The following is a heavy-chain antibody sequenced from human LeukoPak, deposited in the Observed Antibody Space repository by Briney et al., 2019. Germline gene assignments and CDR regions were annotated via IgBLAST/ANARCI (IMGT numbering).Heavy chain of an antibody. CDR3: ARDHGQWLGLFDY. J-gene: IGHJ4*02. V-gene: IGHV3-30*04. D-gene: IGHD6-19*01. CDR2: ISYDGSNK. CDR1: GFTFSSYA. Sequence: PGRSLRLSCAASGFTFSSYAMHWVRQAPGKGLEWVAVISYDGSNKYYADSVKGRFTISRDNSKNTLYLQMNSLRAEDTAVYYCARDHGQWLGLFDYWGQGTLVTVSS.